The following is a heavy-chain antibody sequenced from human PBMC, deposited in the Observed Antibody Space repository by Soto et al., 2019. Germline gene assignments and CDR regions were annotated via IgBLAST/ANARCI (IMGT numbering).Heavy chain of an antibody. Sequence: ASVKVSCKASGYTFTSYDINWVRQATGQGLEWMGWMNPNSGNTGYAQKFQGRVTMTRNTSISTAYMELSSLRSEDTAVYYCARVSPYEFWSGYGDAFDIWGQGTMVTVSS. J-gene: IGHJ3*02. CDR2: MNPNSGNT. V-gene: IGHV1-8*01. CDR1: GYTFTSYD. CDR3: ARVSPYEFWSGYGDAFDI. D-gene: IGHD3-3*01.